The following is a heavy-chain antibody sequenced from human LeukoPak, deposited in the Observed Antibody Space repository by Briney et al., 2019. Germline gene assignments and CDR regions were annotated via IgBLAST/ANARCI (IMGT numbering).Heavy chain of an antibody. J-gene: IGHJ5*02. CDR1: GGSISSYY. CDR2: IYYSGST. D-gene: IGHD1-26*01. CDR3: ARNVGPNWFDP. V-gene: IGHV4-59*12. Sequence: SETLSLTCTVSGGSISSYYWSWIRQPPGKGLEWIGYIYYSGSTSYNPSLKSRVTISVDTSKNQFSLKLTSVTAADTAVYYCARNVGPNWFDPWGQGTLVTVSS.